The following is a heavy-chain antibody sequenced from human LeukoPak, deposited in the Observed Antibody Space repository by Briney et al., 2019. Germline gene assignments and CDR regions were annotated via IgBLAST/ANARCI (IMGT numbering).Heavy chain of an antibody. CDR3: ATAVTTIGLDY. Sequence: GVSLRLSCAASGFTFDDYAMHWVRQAPGKGLEWVSGISWNSGSIGYADSVKGRFTISRDNAKNSLYLQMNSLRAEDTALYYCATAVTTIGLDYWGQGTLVTVSS. V-gene: IGHV3-9*01. CDR1: GFTFDDYA. J-gene: IGHJ4*02. D-gene: IGHD4-17*01. CDR2: ISWNSGSI.